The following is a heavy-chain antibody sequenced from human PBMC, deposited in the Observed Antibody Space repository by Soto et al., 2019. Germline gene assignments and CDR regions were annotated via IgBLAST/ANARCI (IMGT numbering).Heavy chain of an antibody. CDR2: IDPSDSYT. J-gene: IGHJ6*02. CDR1: VYSFTSYW. CDR3: ARRPRGDCSSTSCYNTPNYCYYYGMDV. V-gene: IGHV5-10-1*01. Sequence: GESLKISCNGSVYSFTSYWISWVRQMPGKGQEWMGRIDPSDSYTNYSPSFQGHVTISADKSISTAYLQWSSLKASDTAMYYCARRPRGDCSSTSCYNTPNYCYYYGMDVWGQGTTVTVSS. D-gene: IGHD2-2*02.